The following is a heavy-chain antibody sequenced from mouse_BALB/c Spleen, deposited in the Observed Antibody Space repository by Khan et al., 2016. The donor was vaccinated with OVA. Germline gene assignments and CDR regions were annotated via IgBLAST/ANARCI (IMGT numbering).Heavy chain of an antibody. V-gene: IGHV1-7*01. CDR1: GYTFTTYW. CDR3: TRDRIDY. Sequence: QVQLQQSGAERAKPGASVKMSCKASGYTFTTYWMHWVKQRPGQGLEWLGYINPTSGYTDYNEKFKDRATLSANKSSSTAYMQLSSLTSEDSAVYYCTRDRIDYWGQGTTLTVSS. CDR2: INPTSGYT. J-gene: IGHJ2*01.